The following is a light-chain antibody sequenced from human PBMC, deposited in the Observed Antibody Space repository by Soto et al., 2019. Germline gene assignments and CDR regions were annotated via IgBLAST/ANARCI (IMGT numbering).Light chain of an antibody. J-gene: IGLJ1*01. V-gene: IGLV2-14*01. CDR3: TSYTDTSVYV. Sequence: QSVLTQPASVSGSPGQSISISCTGTISDFGGYNYVSWYQQHPGKTPKLLIYEVTNRPSGVSSRFSASKSGNTASLTISGLQAEDEADYYCTSYTDTSVYVFGPGTKVTVL. CDR2: EVT. CDR1: ISDFGGYNY.